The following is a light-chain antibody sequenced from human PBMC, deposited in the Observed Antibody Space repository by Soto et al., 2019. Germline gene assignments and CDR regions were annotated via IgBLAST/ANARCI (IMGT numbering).Light chain of an antibody. J-gene: IGLJ1*01. CDR1: SSDVGGYKN. CDR2: EVS. Sequence: HSVLTQPPSASGSPVQSVTISCTGTSSDVGGYKNVSWYQQHPGKVPKLMIYEVSKRPSGVPDRFSGSKSGNTASLTVSGLQAEDEAAYYCSSYAGNSRAYVFGTGTKVTVL. V-gene: IGLV2-8*01. CDR3: SSYAGNSRAYV.